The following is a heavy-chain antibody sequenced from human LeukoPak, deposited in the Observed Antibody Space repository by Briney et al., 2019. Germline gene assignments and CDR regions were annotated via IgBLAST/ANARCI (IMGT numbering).Heavy chain of an antibody. V-gene: IGHV1-69*05. CDR3: ARAVVPAAISEYYFDY. CDR1: VGTFSSYA. J-gene: IGHJ4*02. CDR2: IFPIFGTA. Sequence: SSVTVSFKSSVGTFSSYAISWVRQAPGQGLEWMGGIFPIFGTANYAQKFQGRVTITTDESTSTAYMELSSLRSEDTAVYYCARAVVPAAISEYYFDYWGQGTLVTVSS. D-gene: IGHD2-2*01.